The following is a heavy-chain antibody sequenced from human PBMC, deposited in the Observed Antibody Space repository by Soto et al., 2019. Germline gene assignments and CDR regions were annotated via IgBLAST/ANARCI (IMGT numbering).Heavy chain of an antibody. Sequence: SGPTLVNPTQTLTLTCTFSGFSLSTSGVGVGWIRQPPGKALEWLALIYWDDDKRYSPSLKSRLTITKDTSKNQVVLTMTNMDPVDTATYYCAHSLSGRISYGSGSYYNNNWFDPWGQGTLVTVSS. CDR1: GFSLSTSGVG. CDR2: IYWDDDK. D-gene: IGHD3-10*01. J-gene: IGHJ5*02. CDR3: AHSLSGRISYGSGSYYNNNWFDP. V-gene: IGHV2-5*02.